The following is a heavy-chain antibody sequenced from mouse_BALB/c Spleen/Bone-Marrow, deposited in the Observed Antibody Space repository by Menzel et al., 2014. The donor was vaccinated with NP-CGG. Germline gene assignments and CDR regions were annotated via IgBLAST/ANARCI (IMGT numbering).Heavy chain of an antibody. V-gene: IGHV1-39*01. CDR2: IDPYYGGT. Sequence: VQLQQSGPELEKPGASVKISCKASGYSFTGYNMNWVKQSNGKSLEWIGNIDPYYGGTSYNQKFKGKATLTVDKSSSTAYMQLKSLTSEDSAVYYCAIRGTYGSSPYDYAMDYWGQGTSVTVSS. J-gene: IGHJ4*01. D-gene: IGHD1-1*01. CDR1: GYSFTGYN. CDR3: AIRGTYGSSPYDYAMDY.